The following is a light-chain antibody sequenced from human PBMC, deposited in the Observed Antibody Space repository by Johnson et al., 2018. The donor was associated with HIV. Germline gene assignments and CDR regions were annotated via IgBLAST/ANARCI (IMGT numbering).Light chain of an antibody. CDR1: SSNIGKNH. V-gene: IGLV1-51*02. CDR2: EDD. CDR3: GTWDSSLSAGGV. J-gene: IGLJ1*01. Sequence: SALTQPPSVSAAPGQKVTISCSGSSSNIGKNHVSWYQQFPGTAPKLLVYEDDKRPSDIPDLFSGSKSGTSATLGITGLQPGDEADYYCGTWDSSLSAGGVFGTGTKVTVL.